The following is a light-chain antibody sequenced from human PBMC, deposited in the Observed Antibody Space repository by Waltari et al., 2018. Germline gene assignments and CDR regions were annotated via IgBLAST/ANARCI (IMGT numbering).Light chain of an antibody. CDR2: KAS. V-gene: IGKV1-5*03. CDR1: QSISSW. Sequence: DIQMTQSPSPMSAPVGDRVNITCRARQSISSWLAWYQQKPGKAPKLLIYKASSLESGVPSRFSGSGSGTEFTLTISSLQPEDFATYHCQQYNSYPWTFGQGTKVEIK. J-gene: IGKJ1*01. CDR3: QQYNSYPWT.